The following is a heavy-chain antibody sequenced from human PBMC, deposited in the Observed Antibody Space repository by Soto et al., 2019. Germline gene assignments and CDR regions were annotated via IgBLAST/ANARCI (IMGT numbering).Heavy chain of an antibody. V-gene: IGHV4-30-2*01. CDR3: ARRYGGNLDD. D-gene: IGHD2-15*01. Sequence: PSETLSLTCAVSGGSISSGGYSWSWIRQPPGKGLEWIGYIYHSGSTYYNPSLKSRVTISVDTSKNQFSLKLSSVTAADTAVYYCARRYGGNLDDWGQGTLVTVSS. CDR1: GGSISSGGYS. CDR2: IYHSGST. J-gene: IGHJ4*02.